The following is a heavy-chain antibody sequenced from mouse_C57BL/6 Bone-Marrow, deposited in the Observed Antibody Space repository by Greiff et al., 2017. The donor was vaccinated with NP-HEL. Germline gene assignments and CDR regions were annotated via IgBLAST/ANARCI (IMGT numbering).Heavy chain of an antibody. J-gene: IGHJ2*01. V-gene: IGHV1-50*01. CDR3: ARFTTVVASRDY. CDR2: IDPSDSYT. D-gene: IGHD1-1*01. Sequence: VQLQQPGAELVKPGASVKLSCKASGYTFTSYWMQWVKQRPGQGLEWIGEIDPSDSYTNYNQKFKGKATLTVDTSSSTAYMQLSSLTSEDSAVYYCARFTTVVASRDYWGQGTTLTVSS. CDR1: GYTFTSYW.